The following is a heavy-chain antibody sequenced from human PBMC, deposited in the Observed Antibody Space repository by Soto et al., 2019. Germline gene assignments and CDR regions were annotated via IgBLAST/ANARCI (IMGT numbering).Heavy chain of an antibody. Sequence: EVQLVESXXXXXXXXXXLKLSCAASGFTFSGSAMHWVRQASGKGLEWVGRIRSKANSYAKAYAASVKGRFTISRDDSKNTAYLQMNSLKTEDTAVYYCTSHCSGGSCHWGQGTLVTVSS. CDR3: TSHCSGGSCH. J-gene: IGHJ4*02. D-gene: IGHD2-15*01. CDR2: IRSKANSYAK. CDR1: GFTFSGSA. V-gene: IGHV3-73*02.